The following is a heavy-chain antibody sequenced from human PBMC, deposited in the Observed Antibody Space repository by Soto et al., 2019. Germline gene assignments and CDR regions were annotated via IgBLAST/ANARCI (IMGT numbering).Heavy chain of an antibody. V-gene: IGHV4-59*01. CDR3: ARGAVRGAIVDAFDI. CDR1: GGSISSYY. D-gene: IGHD3-10*01. J-gene: IGHJ3*02. Sequence: PSETLSLTCTVSGGSISSYYWSWIRQPPGKGLEWIGYIYYSGSTNYNPSLKSRVTISVDTSKNQFSLKLSSVTAADTAVYYCARGAVRGAIVDAFDIWGQGTMVTVSS. CDR2: IYYSGST.